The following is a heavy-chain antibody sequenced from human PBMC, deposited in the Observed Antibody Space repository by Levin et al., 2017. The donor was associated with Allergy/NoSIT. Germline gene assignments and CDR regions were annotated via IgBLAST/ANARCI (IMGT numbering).Heavy chain of an antibody. CDR3: ASLTIVVVPAAMGDRYYYYMDV. Sequence: GGSLRLSCKASGYTFTSYGISWVRQAPGQGLEWMGWISAYNGKTNYAQKLQGRVTMTTDTSTSTAYMELRSLRPDDTAVYYCASLTIVVVPAAMGDRYYYYMDVWGKGTTVTVSS. J-gene: IGHJ6*03. V-gene: IGHV1-18*01. CDR1: GYTFTSYG. D-gene: IGHD2-2*01. CDR2: ISAYNGKT.